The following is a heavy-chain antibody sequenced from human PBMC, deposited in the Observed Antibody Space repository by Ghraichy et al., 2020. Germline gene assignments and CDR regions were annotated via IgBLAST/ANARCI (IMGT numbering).Heavy chain of an antibody. CDR2: ISAYNGNT. CDR3: AREGLRNCSSTSCYSPYFDY. D-gene: IGHD2-2*02. J-gene: IGHJ4*02. V-gene: IGHV1-18*01. CDR1: GYTFTSYG. Sequence: ASVKVSCKASGYTFTSYGISWVRQAPRQGLEWMGWISAYNGNTNYAQKLQGRVTMTTDTSTSTAYMELRSLRSDDTAVYYCAREGLRNCSSTSCYSPYFDYWGQGTLVTVSS.